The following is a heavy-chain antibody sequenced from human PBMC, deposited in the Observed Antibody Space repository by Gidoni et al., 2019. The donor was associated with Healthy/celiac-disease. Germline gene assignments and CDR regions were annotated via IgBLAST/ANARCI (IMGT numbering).Heavy chain of an antibody. Sequence: QVQLVQSGAEVKKPGASVKVSCQASGYTFTSYGIRWVRQAPGQGLEWMGWISAYNGNTNYAQKLQGRVTMTTDTSTSTAYMELRSLRSDDTAVYYCARDRGYSSGRKPLKFSRVEDYGMDVWGQGTTVTVSS. CDR3: ARDRGYSSGRKPLKFSRVEDYGMDV. CDR1: GYTFTSYG. V-gene: IGHV1-18*01. CDR2: ISAYNGNT. J-gene: IGHJ6*02. D-gene: IGHD6-19*01.